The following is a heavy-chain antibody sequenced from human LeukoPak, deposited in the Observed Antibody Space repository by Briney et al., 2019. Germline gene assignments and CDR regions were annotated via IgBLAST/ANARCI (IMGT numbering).Heavy chain of an antibody. J-gene: IGHJ4*02. Sequence: PGGSLRLSCAASGFTFSSYSMNWGRQAPGKGLEWVSSISSSSSYIYYADSVKGRFTISRDNAKNSLYLQMNSLRAEDTAVYYCARDPRGSGWFDYWGQGTLVTVSS. V-gene: IGHV3-21*01. CDR2: ISSSSSYI. CDR3: ARDPRGSGWFDY. CDR1: GFTFSSYS. D-gene: IGHD6-19*01.